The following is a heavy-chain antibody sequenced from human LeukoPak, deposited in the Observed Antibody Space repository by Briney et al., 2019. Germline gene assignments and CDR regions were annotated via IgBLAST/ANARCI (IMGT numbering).Heavy chain of an antibody. D-gene: IGHD1-14*01. CDR1: GGSFSGYY. CDR3: ARVQNRGYYHMDV. J-gene: IGHJ6*03. V-gene: IGHV4-34*01. Sequence: SETLSLTCAVYGGSFSGYYWSWIRQPPGKGLEWIGEINHSGSTNYNPSLKSRVTISVDTSKNQFSLKLSSVTAADTAVYYCARVQNRGYYHMDVWGKGTTVTVSS. CDR2: INHSGST.